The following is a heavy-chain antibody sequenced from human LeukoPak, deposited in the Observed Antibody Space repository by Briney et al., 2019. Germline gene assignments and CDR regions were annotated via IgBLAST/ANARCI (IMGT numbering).Heavy chain of an antibody. CDR3: ARGVDSAIDW. V-gene: IGHV3-7*01. Sequence: GGSLRLSCAASGITFGSSWMNWVRQAPGKGLEWVANINGDGRDKYYVGSVRGRFTISRDNADNALYLQMNSLRGDDTALYYCARGVDSAIDWWGQGTLVTVSS. CDR2: INGDGRDK. D-gene: IGHD3-9*01. CDR1: GITFGSSW. J-gene: IGHJ4*02.